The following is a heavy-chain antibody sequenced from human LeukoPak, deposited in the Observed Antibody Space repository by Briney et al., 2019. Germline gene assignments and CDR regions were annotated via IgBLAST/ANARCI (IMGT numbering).Heavy chain of an antibody. Sequence: SETLSLTCVISGGSVSSGSSYWSWIRQPPGKGLEWIGYMYYSGNTSYNPSLKSRVTISVDTSKNQFSLKLNSVTAADTAVYYCARHYGPWGQGTLVTVSS. CDR2: MYYSGNT. CDR3: ARHYGP. CDR1: GGSVSSGSSY. J-gene: IGHJ5*02. D-gene: IGHD3-16*01. V-gene: IGHV4-61*01.